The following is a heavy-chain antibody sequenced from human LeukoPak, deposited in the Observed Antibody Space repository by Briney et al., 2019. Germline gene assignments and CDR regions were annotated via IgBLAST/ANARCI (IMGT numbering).Heavy chain of an antibody. CDR2: IIPIFGTA. V-gene: IGHV1-69*05. J-gene: IGHJ5*02. CDR1: GGTFSSYA. D-gene: IGHD3-22*01. Sequence: SVKVSCKASGGTFSSYAISWVRQAPGQGLEWMGRIIPIFGTANYAQKFQGRVTITTDESTSTAYMELSSLRSEDTAVYCCARDPVGGYPSVVDWFDPSGQGTLVTVSS. CDR3: ARDPVGGYPSVVDWFDP.